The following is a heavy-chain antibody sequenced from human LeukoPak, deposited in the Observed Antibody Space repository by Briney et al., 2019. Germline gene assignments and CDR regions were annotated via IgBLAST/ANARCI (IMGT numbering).Heavy chain of an antibody. D-gene: IGHD1-1*01. V-gene: IGHV3-23*01. Sequence: GGSLRLSCAASGFTFRTYSMSWVRQAPGKGLEWVSEISGTGDNTYYTDSVKGRFTISRDNSKNTLYLQMNSLRAEDTAVYYCARDLTRYFDYWGQGTLVTVSS. CDR2: ISGTGDNT. CDR1: GFTFRTYS. CDR3: ARDLTRYFDY. J-gene: IGHJ4*02.